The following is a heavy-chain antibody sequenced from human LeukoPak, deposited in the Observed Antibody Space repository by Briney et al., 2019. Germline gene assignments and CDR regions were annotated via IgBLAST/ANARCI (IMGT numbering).Heavy chain of an antibody. CDR2: IIPILGIA. CDR3: ARAGYSSSWIDYYYYGMDV. V-gene: IGHV1-69*04. CDR1: GGTFSSYA. Sequence: VASVKVSCKASGGTFSSYAISWVRQAPGQGLEWMGRIIPILGIANYAQKFQGRVTITADKSTSTAYMELSSLRSEDTAVYYCARAGYSSSWIDYYYYGMDVWGQGTTVTVSS. J-gene: IGHJ6*02. D-gene: IGHD6-13*01.